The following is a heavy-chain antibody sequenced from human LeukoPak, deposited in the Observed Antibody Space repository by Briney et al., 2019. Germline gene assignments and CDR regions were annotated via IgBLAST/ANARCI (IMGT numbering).Heavy chain of an antibody. V-gene: IGHV4-59*01. CDR2: IHYSGSA. D-gene: IGHD5-18*01. Sequence: SETLSLTCPVSGGSISSYYWSWTRQPPGKGLEWIGYIHYSGSAYYNPSLKSRVSISVDMSMNQFSLKLTSVTAADTAVYYCARAELNTAMAVDYWGQGTLVTVSS. CDR3: ARAELNTAMAVDY. CDR1: GGSISSYY. J-gene: IGHJ4*02.